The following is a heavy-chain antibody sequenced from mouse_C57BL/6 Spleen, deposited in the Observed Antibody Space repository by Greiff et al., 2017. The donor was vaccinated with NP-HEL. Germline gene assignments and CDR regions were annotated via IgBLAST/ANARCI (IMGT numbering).Heavy chain of an antibody. CDR1: GFNIKDDY. J-gene: IGHJ2*01. CDR3: TTLRPPDD. Sequence: VQLQQSGAELVRPGASVKLSCTASGFNIKDDYMHWVKQRPEQGLEWIGWIDPENGDTEYASNFQGKATITADTSSNTAYLQLSSLTSEDTAVYYCTTLRPPDDWGQGTTLTFSS. CDR2: IDPENGDT. V-gene: IGHV14-4*01. D-gene: IGHD1-2*01.